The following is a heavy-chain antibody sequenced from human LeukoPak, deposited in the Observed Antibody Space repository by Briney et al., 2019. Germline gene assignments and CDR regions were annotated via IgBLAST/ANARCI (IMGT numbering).Heavy chain of an antibody. Sequence: GGFLRLSCAASGFTFDDYAMHWVRQAPGKGLEWVSLISGDGGSTYYADSVKGRFTISRDNSKNSLYLQMNSLRTEDTALYYCAKDKEVSSSWDLGTYFDYWGQGTLVTVSS. J-gene: IGHJ4*02. V-gene: IGHV3-43*02. CDR2: ISGDGGST. CDR3: AKDKEVSSSWDLGTYFDY. D-gene: IGHD6-13*01. CDR1: GFTFDDYA.